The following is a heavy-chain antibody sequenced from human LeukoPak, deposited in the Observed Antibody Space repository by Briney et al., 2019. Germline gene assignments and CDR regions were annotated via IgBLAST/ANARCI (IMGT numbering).Heavy chain of an antibody. CDR3: AGGTPYSSSGIDY. D-gene: IGHD6-13*01. J-gene: IGHJ4*02. CDR2: ISFDGGNK. V-gene: IGHV3-30-3*01. Sequence: GGSLRLSCAASGFTFSNYAMHWVRQAPGKGLEWVTVISFDGGNKYYADSVKGRFTISRDNSENTLYLQMNSLRTEDTAVYYCAGGTPYSSSGIDYWGQGTLVTVPS. CDR1: GFTFSNYA.